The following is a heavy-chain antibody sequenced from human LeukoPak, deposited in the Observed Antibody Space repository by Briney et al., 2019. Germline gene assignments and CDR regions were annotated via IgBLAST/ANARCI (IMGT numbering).Heavy chain of an antibody. CDR2: IYYSGST. CDR3: ARVGYGDGAFDI. J-gene: IGHJ3*02. V-gene: IGHV4-39*07. Sequence: SETLSLTCTVSGGSISSSSYYWGWIRQPPGKGLEWIGSIYYSGSTYYNPSLKSRVTISVDTSKNQFSLKLSSVTAADTAVYYCARVGYGDGAFDICGQATMVTVSS. CDR1: GGSISSSSYY. D-gene: IGHD5-24*01.